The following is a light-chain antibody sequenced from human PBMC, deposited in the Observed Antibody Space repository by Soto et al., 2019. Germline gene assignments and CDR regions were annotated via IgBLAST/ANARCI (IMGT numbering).Light chain of an antibody. J-gene: IGKJ4*01. CDR3: HQSTTFPLT. CDR1: QGVSTW. Sequence: DIQMTQSPSSVSASVGDRVTITCRASQGVSTWLAWYQQKPGKAPNLLIYTASSFQSGVPSRFSGSGSGADFTLTISSLKPEDFATYYCHQSTTFPLTCVGGTNVEI. V-gene: IGKV1D-12*01. CDR2: TAS.